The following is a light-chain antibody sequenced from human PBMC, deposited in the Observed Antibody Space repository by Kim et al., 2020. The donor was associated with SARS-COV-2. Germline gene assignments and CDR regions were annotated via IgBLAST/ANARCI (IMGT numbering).Light chain of an antibody. J-gene: IGKJ4*02. CDR3: QQSHSFPALS. CDR1: RNINDY. Sequence: VGDRVTITCRSMRNINDYLRWFQQPPGKAPKLLISASSSLQDGVPSRFSGGGSGTQFTLTISSLQPEDFATYYCQQSHSFPALSFGGGTKVDIK. V-gene: IGKV1-39*01. CDR2: ASS.